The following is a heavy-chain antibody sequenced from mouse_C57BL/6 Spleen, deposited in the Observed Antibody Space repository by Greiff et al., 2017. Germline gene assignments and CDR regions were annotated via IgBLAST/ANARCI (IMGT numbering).Heavy chain of an antibody. D-gene: IGHD2-1*01. CDR3: TSSGNSLYYYAMDY. Sequence: QVQLQQSGAELVRPGASVTLSCKASGYTFTDYEMHWVKQTPVHGLEWIGAIDPETGGTAYHQKFKGKAILTADKSSSTAYMELRSLTSEDSAVYYCTSSGNSLYYYAMDYWGQGTSVTVSS. CDR1: GYTFTDYE. V-gene: IGHV1-15*01. CDR2: IDPETGGT. J-gene: IGHJ4*01.